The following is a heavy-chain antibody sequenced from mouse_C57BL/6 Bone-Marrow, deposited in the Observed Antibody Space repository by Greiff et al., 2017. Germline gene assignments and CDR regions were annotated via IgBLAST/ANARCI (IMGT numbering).Heavy chain of an antibody. CDR1: GYAFSSSW. V-gene: IGHV1-82*01. Sequence: QVQLKESGPELVKPGASVKISCKASGYAFSSSWMNRVKQRPGKGLEWIGRIYPGDGDTNYNGKFKGKATLTADKSSSTAYMQLSSLTSEDSAVYFCARYDYDGYYYAMDYWGQGTSVTVSS. J-gene: IGHJ4*01. CDR2: IYPGDGDT. D-gene: IGHD2-4*01. CDR3: ARYDYDGYYYAMDY.